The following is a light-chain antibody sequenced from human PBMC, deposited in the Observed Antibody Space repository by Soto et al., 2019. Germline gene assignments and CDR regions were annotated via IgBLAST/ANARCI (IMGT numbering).Light chain of an antibody. J-gene: IGKJ3*01. CDR1: QSVSSY. CDR2: DAS. Sequence: EIVLTQSPATLSLSPGERATLSCRASQSVSSYLAWYQQKPGQAPRLLIYDASNRATGIPARFSGSGSGTDFTLTISSLXPEDFAVYYCQQRSNWPPVTFGPGTKVDIK. CDR3: QQRSNWPPVT. V-gene: IGKV3-11*01.